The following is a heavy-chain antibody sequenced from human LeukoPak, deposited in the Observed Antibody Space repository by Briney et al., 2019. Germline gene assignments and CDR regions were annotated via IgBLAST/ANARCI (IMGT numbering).Heavy chain of an antibody. CDR2: ISGSGGIT. J-gene: IGHJ4*02. D-gene: IGHD3-22*01. Sequence: GGSPRLSCAASGFTFGSYAIYWVRQAPGKGLEWVSGISGSGGITYFADSVKGRFTISRDNSRNTVYLQINSLRAEDTALYYCAKTRAGNSSGRDPGWPMDYWGQGTLVTVSS. CDR3: AKTRAGNSSGRDPGWPMDY. CDR1: GFTFGSYA. V-gene: IGHV3-23*01.